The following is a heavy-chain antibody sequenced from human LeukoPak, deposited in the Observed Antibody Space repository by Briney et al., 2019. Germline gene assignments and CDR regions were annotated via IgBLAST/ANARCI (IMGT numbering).Heavy chain of an antibody. CDR3: ARAPALWYYMDV. Sequence: SVKVSCKASGGTFSSYAISWVRQAPGQGLEWMGGIIPIFGTANYAQKFQGRVTITTDESTSTAYMELSSLRSEDTAVYYCARAPALWYYMDVWGKGTTVTVSS. CDR2: IIPIFGTA. V-gene: IGHV1-69*05. CDR1: GGTFSSYA. J-gene: IGHJ6*03.